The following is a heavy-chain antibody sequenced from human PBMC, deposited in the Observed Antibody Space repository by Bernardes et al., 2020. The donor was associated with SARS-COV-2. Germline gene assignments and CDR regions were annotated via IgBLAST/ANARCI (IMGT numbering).Heavy chain of an antibody. CDR1: GGSFSGYY. J-gene: IGHJ3*02. CDR2: IDHSGST. D-gene: IGHD1-26*01. CDR3: ARGRAGGAAI. Sequence: SETLYLTCAVYGGSFSGYYWSWIRQPPGKGLQWIGEIDHSGSTNYNPSLKSRVTISVDTSKNQFSLKLSSVTAADTAVYCCARGRAGGAAIWGQGTMVTVSS. V-gene: IGHV4-34*01.